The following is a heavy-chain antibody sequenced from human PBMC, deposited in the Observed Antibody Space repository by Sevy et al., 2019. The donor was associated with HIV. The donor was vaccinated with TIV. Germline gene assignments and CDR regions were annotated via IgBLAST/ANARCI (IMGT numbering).Heavy chain of an antibody. V-gene: IGHV3-48*01. CDR1: GFTFSTYT. CDR2: IGSTGSTI. J-gene: IGHJ4*02. Sequence: GGSLRLSCASSGFTFSTYTMNWVRQAPGKGLEWVSNIGSTGSTIYYADSVKGRFTISRDNSKNTLYLQMNSLRVEDTAVYYCARDRSSSWINYYFDYWGQGTLVTVSS. CDR3: ARDRSSSWINYYFDY. D-gene: IGHD2-2*01.